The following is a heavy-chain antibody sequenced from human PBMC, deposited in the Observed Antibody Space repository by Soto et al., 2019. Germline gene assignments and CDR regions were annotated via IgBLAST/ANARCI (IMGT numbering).Heavy chain of an antibody. CDR1: GGSISSGGYS. CDR3: VLIGGHLYYYVMGV. Sequence: SKNLYLTCAVSGGSISSGGYSWSWIRHPPGKGLEWIGYIYHSGSTYYNPSLKSRVTISVDRSKNQFSLKLSSVTAADTAVYYCVLIGGHLYYYVMGVSGPGTTVTGS. V-gene: IGHV4-30-2*01. D-gene: IGHD1-26*01. J-gene: IGHJ6*02. CDR2: IYHSGST.